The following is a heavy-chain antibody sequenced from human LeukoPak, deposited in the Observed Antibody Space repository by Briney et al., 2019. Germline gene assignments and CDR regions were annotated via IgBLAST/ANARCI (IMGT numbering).Heavy chain of an antibody. D-gene: IGHD5-12*01. CDR1: GFTFSSYS. CDR2: ISSSSSYI. J-gene: IGHJ6*03. CDR3: ARGARGYYYYTDV. Sequence: PGGSLRLSCAASGFTFSSYSMNWVRQAPGKGLEWVSSISSSSSYIYYADSVKGRFTISRDNAKNTLYLQMNSLRAEDTAVYYCARGARGYYYYTDVWGKGTTVTVSS. V-gene: IGHV3-21*01.